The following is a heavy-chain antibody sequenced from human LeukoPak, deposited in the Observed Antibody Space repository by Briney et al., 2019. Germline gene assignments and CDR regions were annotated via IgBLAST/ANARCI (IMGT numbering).Heavy chain of an antibody. CDR3: AKDSLD. V-gene: IGHV3-33*06. J-gene: IGHJ4*02. Sequence: PGRSLRLSCAASGFTFSSYAMHWVRQAPGQGLEWVAVIWYDGSNRDYADSVKGRFTISRDNSKNTVYLQMNSLRPEDTAVYYCAKDSLDWGQGTLVTVSS. CDR2: IWYDGSNR. CDR1: GFTFSSYA.